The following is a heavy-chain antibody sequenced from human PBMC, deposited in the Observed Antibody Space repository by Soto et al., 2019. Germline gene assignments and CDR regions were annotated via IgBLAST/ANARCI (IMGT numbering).Heavy chain of an antibody. D-gene: IGHD6-13*01. Sequence: QVQLVESGGGVVQPGRSLRLSCAASGFTFSSYGMHWVRQAPGKGLEWVAVISYDGSSKYYADSVKGRFTISRDNSKNTLYLQMNSLRAEDTAVYYCAKVEAIAAAGYYYYGMDVWGQGTTVTVSS. CDR2: ISYDGSSK. V-gene: IGHV3-30*18. J-gene: IGHJ6*02. CDR1: GFTFSSYG. CDR3: AKVEAIAAAGYYYYGMDV.